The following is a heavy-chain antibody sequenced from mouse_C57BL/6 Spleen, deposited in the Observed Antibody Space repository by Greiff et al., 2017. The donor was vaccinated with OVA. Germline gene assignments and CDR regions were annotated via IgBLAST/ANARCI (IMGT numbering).Heavy chain of an antibody. Sequence: EVMLVESGGDLVKPGGSLKLSCAASGFTFSSYGMSWVRQTPDKRLEWVANISSGGGYTYYPDTVKGRFTISRDNARNTLYLQMSRLKTEDTAMYYCASPLDYGSSCYAMDYWGQGTSVTVSS. J-gene: IGHJ4*01. V-gene: IGHV5-6*01. CDR1: GFTFSSYG. CDR2: ISSGGGYT. CDR3: ASPLDYGSSCYAMDY. D-gene: IGHD1-1*01.